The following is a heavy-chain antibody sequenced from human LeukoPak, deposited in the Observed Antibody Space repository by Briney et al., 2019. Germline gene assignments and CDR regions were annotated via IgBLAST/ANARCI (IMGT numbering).Heavy chain of an antibody. Sequence: GGSLRLSCAASGFTVSSNYMSWVRQAPGKGLEWVSVIYSGGSTYYAGSVKGRFTISRDNSKNTLYLQMNSLRAEDTAVYYCNYYDSSGYYYFDYWGQGTLVTVSS. CDR1: GFTVSSNY. D-gene: IGHD3-22*01. J-gene: IGHJ4*02. CDR3: NYYDSSGYYYFDY. CDR2: IYSGGST. V-gene: IGHV3-53*01.